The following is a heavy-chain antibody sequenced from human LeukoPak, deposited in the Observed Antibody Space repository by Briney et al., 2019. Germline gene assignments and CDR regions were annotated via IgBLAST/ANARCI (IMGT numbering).Heavy chain of an antibody. CDR1: GGSISSGSYY. J-gene: IGHJ3*02. CDR2: IYTSGST. V-gene: IGHV4-61*02. CDR3: ARGAYSSGWPSWAFDI. Sequence: SQTPSLTCTVSGGSISSGSYYWNWIRQPAGKGLEWIGRIYTSGSTNYNPSLKSRVTISVDTSKNQFSLKLSSVTAADTAVYYCARGAYSSGWPSWAFDIWGQGTMVTVSS. D-gene: IGHD6-19*01.